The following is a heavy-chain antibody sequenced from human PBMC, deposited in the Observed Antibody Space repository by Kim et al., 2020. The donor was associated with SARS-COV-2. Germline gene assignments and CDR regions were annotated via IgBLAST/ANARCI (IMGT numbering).Heavy chain of an antibody. CDR1: GFTFSSYS. J-gene: IGHJ2*01. CDR3: ASSGLPWYVGYYHILTGYPLGFDWYFDL. Sequence: GESLRLSCAASGFTFSSYSMNWVRQAPGKGLEWVSSISSSSSYIYYADSVKGRFTISRDNAKNSLYLQMNSLRAEDTSVFYCASSGLPWYVGYYHILTGYPLGFDWYFDLWGRGTLVTVSS. CDR2: ISSSSSYI. D-gene: IGHD3-9*01. V-gene: IGHV3-21*01.